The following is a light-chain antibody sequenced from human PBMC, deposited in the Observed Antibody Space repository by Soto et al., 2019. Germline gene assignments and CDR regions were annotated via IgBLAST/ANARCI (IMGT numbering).Light chain of an antibody. CDR3: QQYDNLIT. CDR1: QDISNY. CDR2: EAS. V-gene: IGKV1-33*01. Sequence: DIPMTQSPSSLSASVGDRVTITCQASQDISNYLNWYQQKPGKAPKLLIYEASNLETGVPSRVSGSGSGTDFTFTISSLQPEDIATYYCQQYDNLITFGQGTRLEIK. J-gene: IGKJ5*01.